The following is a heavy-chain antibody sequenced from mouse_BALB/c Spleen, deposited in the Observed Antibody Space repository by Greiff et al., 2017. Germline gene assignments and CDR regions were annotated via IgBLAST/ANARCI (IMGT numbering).Heavy chain of an antibody. CDR3: ESKDDCSRYFEV. CDR1: GSNFTSYW. Sequence: VQLQESGPELVRPGASVKMSCTASGSNFTSYWMHWVKQRPGQGLEWIGMIDPSNSETRLNQKFQDKATLNVDKSSNTAYMQLSSLTYEDSAVYYCESKDDCSRYFEVWGAGTRVTVSA. J-gene: IGHJ1*01. CDR2: IDPSNSET. D-gene: IGHD1-1*01. V-gene: IGHV1S127*01.